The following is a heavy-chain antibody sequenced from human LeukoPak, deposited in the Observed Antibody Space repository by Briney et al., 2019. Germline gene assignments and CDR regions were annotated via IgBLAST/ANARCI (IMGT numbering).Heavy chain of an antibody. J-gene: IGHJ4*02. CDR3: ARGSSTDYCSSTSCYAVDY. D-gene: IGHD2-2*01. Sequence: ASVKVSCKASGGTFSSYAISWVRQAPGQGLEWMGGIIPIFGTANYAQKFQGRVTITADKSTSTAYMELSSLRSEDTAVYYCARGSSTDYCSSTSCYAVDYWGQETLVTVSS. CDR2: IIPIFGTA. V-gene: IGHV1-69*06. CDR1: GGTFSSYA.